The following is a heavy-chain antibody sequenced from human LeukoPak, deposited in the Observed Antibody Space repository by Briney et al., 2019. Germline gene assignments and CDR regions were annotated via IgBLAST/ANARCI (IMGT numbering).Heavy chain of an antibody. CDR1: GGTFSSYA. D-gene: IGHD2-21*02. V-gene: IGHV1-69*04. J-gene: IGHJ4*02. CDR3: AILANCGGYCYSS. Sequence: ASVKVSCKASGGTFSSYAISWVRRAPGQVLEWMGRIIPILGIANYAQKFQGRVTITADKSTSTAYMELSSLRSEDTAVYYCAILANCGGYCYSSWGQGTLVTVSS. CDR2: IIPILGIA.